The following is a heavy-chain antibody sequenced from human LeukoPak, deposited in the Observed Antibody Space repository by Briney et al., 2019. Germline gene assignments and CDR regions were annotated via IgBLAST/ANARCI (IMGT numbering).Heavy chain of an antibody. V-gene: IGHV4-59*08. J-gene: IGHJ4*02. CDR1: GGSISSYY. CDR3: VRRDGSGYYST. Sequence: PSETLSLTCTVSGGSISSYYWSWIRQPPGKGLEWIGYIYSSGSTNYNPSLKSRVAISVDTSKNQFSLKLSSVTAADTAVYYCVRRDGSGYYSTWGQGTLVTVSS. CDR2: IYSSGST. D-gene: IGHD3-22*01.